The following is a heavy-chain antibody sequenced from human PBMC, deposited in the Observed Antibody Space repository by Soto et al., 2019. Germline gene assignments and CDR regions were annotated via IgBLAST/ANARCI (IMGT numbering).Heavy chain of an antibody. D-gene: IGHD3-3*01. V-gene: IGHV3-33*01. J-gene: IGHJ4*02. CDR3: ARGRGSNYDFWSGYLDY. Sequence: QVQLVESGGGVVQPGRSLRLSCVASGFTFSNYAMHWVRQAPGKGLEWVAIIWYDGSNKYYADSVKGRFTISRDNSKHTLYLQMNSLRAEDTAVYYCARGRGSNYDFWSGYLDYWGQGTLVTVSS. CDR1: GFTFSNYA. CDR2: IWYDGSNK.